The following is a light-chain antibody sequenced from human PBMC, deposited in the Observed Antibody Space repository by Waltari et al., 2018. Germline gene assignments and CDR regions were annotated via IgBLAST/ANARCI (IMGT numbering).Light chain of an antibody. V-gene: IGKV4-1*01. CDR1: QSVLYSTNNKNY. CDR2: WAS. Sequence: DIVMTQSPDSLAVSLGERATINCKSSQSVLYSTNNKNYLAWFQQKPGQPAKMLIYWASTRESGVPDRFSGSGSGTDFTLTISSLQAEDAAVYYCQQYYTTPRTFGQGTKVEIK. J-gene: IGKJ1*01. CDR3: QQYYTTPRT.